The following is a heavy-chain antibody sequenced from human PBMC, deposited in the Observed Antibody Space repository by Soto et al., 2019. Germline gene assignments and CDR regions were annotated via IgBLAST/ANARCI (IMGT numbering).Heavy chain of an antibody. CDR3: ARQGYGSGSYRANYYGMDV. J-gene: IGHJ6*02. CDR2: IYYSGST. D-gene: IGHD3-10*01. CDR1: GGSISSSSYY. Sequence: PSETLSLTCTVSGGSISSSSYYWGWIRQPPGKGLEWIGSIYYSGSTYYNPSLKSRVTISVDTSKNQFSLKLSSVTAADTAVYYCARQGYGSGSYRANYYGMDVWGQGTTVTVSS. V-gene: IGHV4-39*01.